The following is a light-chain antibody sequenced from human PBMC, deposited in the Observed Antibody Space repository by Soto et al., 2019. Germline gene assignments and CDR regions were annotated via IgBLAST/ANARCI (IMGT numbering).Light chain of an antibody. J-gene: IGKJ1*01. Sequence: DIHMTQSPSSLSASVEDRVIITCRASQSISNHLNWYQQKPGKAPKLLIFAASSLQSGVPSRFSGSRSGPDFTLTISSLQPEDFATYYCQQSYSSHPTFGQGTKVDIK. CDR2: AAS. CDR3: QQSYSSHPT. V-gene: IGKV1-39*01. CDR1: QSISNH.